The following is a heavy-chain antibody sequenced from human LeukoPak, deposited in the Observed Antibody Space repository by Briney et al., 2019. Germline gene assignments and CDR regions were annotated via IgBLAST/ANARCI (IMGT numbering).Heavy chain of an antibody. D-gene: IGHD1-26*01. Sequence: GGSLRLACAASGFTFSSYAMSWVRQAPGNGLGWVSAISGSGGSTYYADSVKGRFTISRDNSKHTLYLQMNSLRAEDTAVYHCAKVPGHSGSYWNDYWGQGTLVTVSS. CDR2: ISGSGGST. V-gene: IGHV3-23*01. CDR1: GFTFSSYA. J-gene: IGHJ4*02. CDR3: AKVPGHSGSYWNDY.